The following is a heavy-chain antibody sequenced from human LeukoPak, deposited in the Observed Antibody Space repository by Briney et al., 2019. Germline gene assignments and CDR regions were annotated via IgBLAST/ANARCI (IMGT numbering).Heavy chain of an antibody. CDR3: ARVPWQLPFFSNGYFDY. D-gene: IGHD2-15*01. CDR1: GGSFSGYY. CDR2: INHSGST. V-gene: IGHV4-34*01. J-gene: IGHJ4*02. Sequence: PSETLSLTCAVYGGSFSGYYWSWIRQPPGKGLEWIGEINHSGSTNYNPSLKSRVTISVDTSKNQFSLKLNSVTAADTAVYYCARVPWQLPFFSNGYFDYWGQGTLVTVSS.